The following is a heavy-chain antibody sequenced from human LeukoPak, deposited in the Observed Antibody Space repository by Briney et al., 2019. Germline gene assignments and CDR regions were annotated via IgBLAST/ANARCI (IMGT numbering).Heavy chain of an antibody. V-gene: IGHV3-30-3*01. Sequence: PGGSLRLSCAASGFTFSSYAMHWVRQAPGKGLEWVAVISYDGSNKYYADSVKGRFTISRDNSKNTLYLQMNSLRAEDTAVYYCSREYFDWSRNYYYGMDVWGQGTTVTVSS. CDR2: ISYDGSNK. D-gene: IGHD3-9*01. J-gene: IGHJ6*02. CDR3: SREYFDWSRNYYYGMDV. CDR1: GFTFSSYA.